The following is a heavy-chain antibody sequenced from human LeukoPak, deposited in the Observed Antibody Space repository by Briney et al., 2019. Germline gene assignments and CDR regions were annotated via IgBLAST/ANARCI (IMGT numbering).Heavy chain of an antibody. Sequence: PWETLSLTRTVSGGSTSRYYWSWVRQHPGERLEWLGYIYYSGTTTYNPSLKSRLTMSVDTSKNHISLKLISLTAADTAVYYCARLPGIAAVWGQGTLVTVSS. V-gene: IGHV4-59*08. CDR3: ARLPGIAAV. D-gene: IGHD6-13*01. J-gene: IGHJ4*02. CDR1: GGSTSRYY. CDR2: IYYSGTT.